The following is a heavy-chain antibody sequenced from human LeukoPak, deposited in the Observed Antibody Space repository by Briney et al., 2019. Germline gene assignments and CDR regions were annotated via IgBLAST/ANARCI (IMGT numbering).Heavy chain of an antibody. CDR3: ARDLAKGSLAVAGRVVNY. D-gene: IGHD6-19*01. J-gene: IGHJ4*02. CDR1: GFTLSSYS. CDR2: ISSSSSYI. Sequence: PGGSLRLSCAASGFTLSSYSMNWVRQAPGKGLEWVSSISSSSSYIYYADSVKGQFTISRDNAKISLYLQMNSLRAEDTAVYYCARDLAKGSLAVAGRVVNYWGQGTLVSVSS. V-gene: IGHV3-21*01.